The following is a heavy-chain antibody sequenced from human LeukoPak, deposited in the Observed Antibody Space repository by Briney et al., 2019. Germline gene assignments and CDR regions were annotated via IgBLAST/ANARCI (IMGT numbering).Heavy chain of an antibody. CDR1: GYIFTSYG. CDR3: ARDINGYYYDSHGYYPTDL. J-gene: IGHJ5*02. CDR2: ISVYNGNT. D-gene: IGHD3-22*01. V-gene: IGHV1-18*03. Sequence: GASVKVSCKASGYIFTSYGISWVRQAPGQGLEWMGWISVYNGNTNYPQRLQGRVTMTTDTSTTTAYMELRSLRSDDMAVYYCARDINGYYYDSHGYYPTDLWGQGTLVTVSS.